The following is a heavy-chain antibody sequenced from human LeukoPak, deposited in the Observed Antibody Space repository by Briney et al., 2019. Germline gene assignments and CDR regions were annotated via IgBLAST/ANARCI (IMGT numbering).Heavy chain of an antibody. CDR2: ISYDGSNK. CDR3: ARDMEYYYDSSGFDY. J-gene: IGHJ4*02. D-gene: IGHD3-22*01. CDR1: GFTFSSYA. V-gene: IGHV3-30*04. Sequence: GGSLRLSCAACGFTFSSYAMHWVRQAPGKGLEWVAVISYDGSNKYYADSVKGRFTISRDNSKNTLYLQMNSLRAEDTAVYYCARDMEYYYDSSGFDYWGQGTLVTVSS.